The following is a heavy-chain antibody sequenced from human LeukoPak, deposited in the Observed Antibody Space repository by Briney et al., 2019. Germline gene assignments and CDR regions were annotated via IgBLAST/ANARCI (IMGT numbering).Heavy chain of an antibody. D-gene: IGHD3-3*01. Sequence: ASVKVSRKASGYTFTSYGISWVRQAPGQGLGWMGWISAYNGNTNYAQKLQGRVTMTTDTSTSTAYMELRSLRSDDTAVYYCARVFNDFWSGYYGMDVWGQGTTVTVSS. CDR2: ISAYNGNT. CDR1: GYTFTSYG. V-gene: IGHV1-18*01. J-gene: IGHJ6*02. CDR3: ARVFNDFWSGYYGMDV.